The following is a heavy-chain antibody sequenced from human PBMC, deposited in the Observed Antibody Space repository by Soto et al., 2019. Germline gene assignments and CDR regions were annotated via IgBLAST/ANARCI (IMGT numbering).Heavy chain of an antibody. CDR1: GFTFSSYE. D-gene: IGHD3-16*01. CDR3: AREDRGGARNLRDRHFDY. CDR2: ISSSGSTI. J-gene: IGHJ4*02. Sequence: GGSLRLSCPASGFTFSSYEMNGVRQAPGKGLEWVSYISSSGSTIYYADSVKGRFTISRDNAKNSLYLQMNSLRAEDTAVYYCAREDRGGARNLRDRHFDYWGQGTLVTVSS. V-gene: IGHV3-48*03.